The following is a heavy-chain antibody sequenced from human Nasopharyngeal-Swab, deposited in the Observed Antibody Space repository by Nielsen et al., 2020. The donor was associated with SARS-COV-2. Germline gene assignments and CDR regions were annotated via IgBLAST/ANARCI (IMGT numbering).Heavy chain of an antibody. CDR3: ARALRRHCSSTSCYRGQFYYFDY. Sequence: GALKISCAASGFTFSSYSMNWVRQAPGKGLEWVSSISSSSSYIYYADSVKGRFTISRDNAKNSLYLQMNSLRAEDTAVYYCARALRRHCSSTSCYRGQFYYFDYWGQGTLVTVSS. CDR2: ISSSSSYI. J-gene: IGHJ4*02. CDR1: GFTFSSYS. V-gene: IGHV3-21*01. D-gene: IGHD2-2*02.